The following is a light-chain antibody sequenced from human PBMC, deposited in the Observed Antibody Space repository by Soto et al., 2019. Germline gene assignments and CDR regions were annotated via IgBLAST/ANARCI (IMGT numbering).Light chain of an antibody. CDR3: GTWDFSLRGYV. CDR2: QNN. V-gene: IGLV1-51*01. CDR1: GSNIGSSY. J-gene: IGLJ1*01. Sequence: QSVLTQPPSVSAAPGQRVTISCSGSGSNIGSSYVSWYQQLPGSAPKVLIYQNNKRPSEIPDRFSGSKSGASATLDISGLQTGDEADYYCGTWDFSLRGYVFGAGIKLTVL.